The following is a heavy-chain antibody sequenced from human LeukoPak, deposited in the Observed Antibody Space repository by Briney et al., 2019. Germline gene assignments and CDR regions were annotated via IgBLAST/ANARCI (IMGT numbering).Heavy chain of an antibody. CDR1: GFTFSSYG. J-gene: IGHJ4*02. CDR2: ISGRGGST. D-gene: IGHD3-22*01. CDR3: ARSAGFYYDSSGYYRYFDY. V-gene: IGHV3-23*01. Sequence: PGGPLRLSCAASGFTFSSYGMSWVRQAPGKGLEWVSVISGRGGSTFYADSVKGRFTISRDNSKNTLYLQMNSLRAEDTAVYYCARSAGFYYDSSGYYRYFDYWGQGTLVTVSS.